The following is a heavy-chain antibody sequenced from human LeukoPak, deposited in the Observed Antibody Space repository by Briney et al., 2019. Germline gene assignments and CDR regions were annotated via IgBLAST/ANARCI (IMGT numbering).Heavy chain of an antibody. Sequence: PGGSLRLSCSASGFTFSSYAMHWVRQAPGKGLEWVAVIWYDGNNKYYADSVKGRFTISRDNSKNTLYLQMNSLRAEDAAVYYCARHYSSGSYYNYPPDYWGQGTLVTVSS. D-gene: IGHD3-10*01. V-gene: IGHV3-33*08. CDR1: GFTFSSYA. J-gene: IGHJ4*02. CDR3: ARHYSSGSYYNYPPDY. CDR2: IWYDGNNK.